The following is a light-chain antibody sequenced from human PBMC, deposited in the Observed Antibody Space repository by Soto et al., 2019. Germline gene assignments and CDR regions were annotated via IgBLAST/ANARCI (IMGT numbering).Light chain of an antibody. J-gene: IGKJ4*01. V-gene: IGKV3-15*01. CDR3: QQYGDLPLT. CDR1: QSVGNN. Sequence: EIVLTQSPATLSVSPGERDTLSCRASQSVGNNFAWYQQKPGQAPRLLIFATSTRATGVPARFSGSGSGTEYPLTLSSLQSEEFAVDYCQQYGDLPLTFGGRAKVEIE. CDR2: ATS.